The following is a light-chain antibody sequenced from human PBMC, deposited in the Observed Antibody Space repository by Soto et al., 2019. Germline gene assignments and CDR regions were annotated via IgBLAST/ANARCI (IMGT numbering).Light chain of an antibody. CDR2: SAS. J-gene: IGKJ2*01. V-gene: IGKV1-27*01. CDR3: QHYNNAPYT. Sequence: DIQMTQSPSSLSASVGDRVTITCRASQGISNYLAWYQQKPGKVPKLLIYSASTLQSGVPSRFSGSGSGTDFTLTISSLEPEDVATHYCQHYNNAPYTFGQRTKREIK. CDR1: QGISNY.